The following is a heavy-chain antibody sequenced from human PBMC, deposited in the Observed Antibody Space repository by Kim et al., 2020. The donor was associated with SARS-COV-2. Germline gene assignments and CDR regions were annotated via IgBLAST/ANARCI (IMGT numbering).Heavy chain of an antibody. Sequence: SQTLSLTCVISGDSVSSDSAAWNWIRQSPSRGLEWLGRTYYRFKWYYDYADSVKSRITINPDTSKNQFSLQLKSVTPEDTAMYYCARDHQYSIDYWGQGTLVTVSS. CDR3: ARDHQYSIDY. CDR2: TYYRFKWYY. CDR1: GDSVSSDSAA. D-gene: IGHD5-12*01. V-gene: IGHV6-1*01. J-gene: IGHJ4*02.